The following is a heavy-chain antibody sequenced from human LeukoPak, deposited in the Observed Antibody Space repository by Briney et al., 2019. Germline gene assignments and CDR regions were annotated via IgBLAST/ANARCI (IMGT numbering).Heavy chain of an antibody. J-gene: IGHJ4*02. CDR3: ARTTLMTTLDY. V-gene: IGHV4-30-4*08. CDR2: IYYSGST. CDR1: GGSLSSGDYY. Sequence: SQALSLTCTVSGGSLSSGDYYWSWIRQPPGKGLEWIGYIYYSGSTYYNPSLKSRVTISVDTSKNQFSLKPSSVTAADTAVYYCARTTLMTTLDYWGQGTLVTVSS. D-gene: IGHD4-17*01.